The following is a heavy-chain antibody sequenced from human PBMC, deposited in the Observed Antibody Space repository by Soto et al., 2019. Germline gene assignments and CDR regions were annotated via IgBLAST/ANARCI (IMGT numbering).Heavy chain of an antibody. D-gene: IGHD2-15*01. J-gene: IGHJ5*02. CDR3: ARDSLVVVAATPRGFDP. V-gene: IGHV1-69*01. CDR1: GGTFSSYA. Sequence: QVQLVQSGAEVKKPGSSVKVSCKSSGGTFSSYAFSWVRQAPGQGLEWMGAIIPIFATANYAQKFQGRVTITADESTSTAYMELSSLRFEDTAVYYCARDSLVVVAATPRGFDPWGQGTLVTVSS. CDR2: IIPIFATA.